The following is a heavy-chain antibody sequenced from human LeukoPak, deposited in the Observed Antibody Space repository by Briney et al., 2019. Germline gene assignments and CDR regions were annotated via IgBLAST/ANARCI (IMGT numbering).Heavy chain of an antibody. CDR3: ARAPTGTGGWNWFDP. V-gene: IGHV4-4*07. J-gene: IGHJ5*02. D-gene: IGHD1-1*01. CDR2: IYPSGST. Sequence: SETLSLTCTVSGGSISSYYWSWIRQPAGKELELIGRIYPSGSTNYNPSLKSRVTTSVDTSKNQFSLKLSSVTAADTAVYYCARAPTGTGGWNWFDPWGQGTLVTVSS. CDR1: GGSISSYY.